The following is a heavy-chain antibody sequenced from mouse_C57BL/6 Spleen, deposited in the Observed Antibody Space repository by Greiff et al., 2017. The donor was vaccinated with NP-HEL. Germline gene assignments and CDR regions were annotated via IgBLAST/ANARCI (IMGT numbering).Heavy chain of an antibody. CDR3: ARPYYSNYDAMDY. V-gene: IGHV5-17*01. D-gene: IGHD2-5*01. CDR2: ISSGSSTI. CDR1: GFTFSDYG. Sequence: EVKLVESGGGLVKPGGSLKLSCAASGFTFSDYGMHWVRQAPEKGLEWVAYISSGSSTIYYADTVKGRFTISRDNAKNTLFLQMTSLRSEDTAMYYCARPYYSNYDAMDYWGQGTSVTGSS. J-gene: IGHJ4*01.